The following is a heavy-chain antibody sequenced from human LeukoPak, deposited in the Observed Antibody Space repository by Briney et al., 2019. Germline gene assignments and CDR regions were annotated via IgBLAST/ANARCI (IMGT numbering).Heavy chain of an antibody. Sequence: GASVKVSCKASGGTFSSYAISWVRQAPGQGLEWMGGIIPIFGTANYAQKFQGRVTITADESTSTAYMELSSLRSEDTAVYYCARGLSIRYDQDLALDYWGQGTLVTVSS. J-gene: IGHJ4*02. CDR2: IIPIFGTA. CDR3: ARGLSIRYDQDLALDY. D-gene: IGHD3-16*02. CDR1: GGTFSSYA. V-gene: IGHV1-69*13.